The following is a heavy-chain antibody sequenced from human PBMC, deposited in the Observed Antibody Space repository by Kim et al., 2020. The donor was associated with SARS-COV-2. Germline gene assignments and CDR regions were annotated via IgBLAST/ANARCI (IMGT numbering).Heavy chain of an antibody. J-gene: IGHJ5*02. V-gene: IGHV3-74*01. Sequence: GGSLRLSCEASGFTLSSDWMHWVRQAPGKGLMWVSNLYSDGRTATYADSVKGRFTVSRDNAKNTLYLQMSSLRAEDTAVYYCARRWFDPWGQGALVTVSS. CDR1: GFTLSSDW. CDR3: ARRWFDP. CDR2: LYSDGRTA.